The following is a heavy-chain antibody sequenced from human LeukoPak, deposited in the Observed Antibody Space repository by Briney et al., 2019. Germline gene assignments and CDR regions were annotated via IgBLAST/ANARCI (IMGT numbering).Heavy chain of an antibody. Sequence: SETLSLTCAVYGGSFSGYYWSWIRQPPGKGLEWIGYIYYSGSTNYNPSLKSRVTISVDTSKNQFSLKLSSVTAADTAVYYCARGPTVLRFLEWFSEYYYGMDVWGQGTTVTVSS. D-gene: IGHD3-3*01. V-gene: IGHV4-59*01. CDR2: IYYSGST. CDR3: ARGPTVLRFLEWFSEYYYGMDV. J-gene: IGHJ6*02. CDR1: GGSFSGYY.